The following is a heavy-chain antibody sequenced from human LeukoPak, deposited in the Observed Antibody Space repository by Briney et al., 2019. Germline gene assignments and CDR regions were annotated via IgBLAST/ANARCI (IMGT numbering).Heavy chain of an antibody. V-gene: IGHV1-69*04. CDR3: AREKGDYYGSGSYYHYFDY. CDR2: IIPIRGIA. J-gene: IGHJ4*02. D-gene: IGHD3-10*01. Sequence: ASVKVSCKASGGTFSSYAISWVRQAPGQGLEWKGRIIPIRGIANYAQKFQGRVTITADKSTSTAYMELSSLRSEDTAVYYCAREKGDYYGSGSYYHYFDYWGQGTLVTVSS. CDR1: GGTFSSYA.